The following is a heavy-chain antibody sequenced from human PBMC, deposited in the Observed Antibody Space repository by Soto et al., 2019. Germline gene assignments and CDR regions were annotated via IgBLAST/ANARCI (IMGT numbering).Heavy chain of an antibody. V-gene: IGHV3-74*01. Sequence: GSLRLSCAASGFTFGNSWMHWVRQAPGKGLEWVSRMNSDGSTTDYADSVKGRFTVSRDNAKYSLYLQMNSLRAEDTAVYYCATAEVDYWGPGTLVTVSS. CDR1: GFTFGNSW. CDR3: ATAEVDY. J-gene: IGHJ4*02. CDR2: MNSDGSTT.